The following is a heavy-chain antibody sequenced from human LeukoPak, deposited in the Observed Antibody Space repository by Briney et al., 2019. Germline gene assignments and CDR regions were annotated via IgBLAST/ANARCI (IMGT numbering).Heavy chain of an antibody. J-gene: IGHJ4*02. V-gene: IGHV4-59*01. CDR2: IYYSGST. D-gene: IGHD5-24*01. Sequence: SETLSLTCTVSGGSISSYYWSWIRQPPGKGLEWIGYIYYSGSTNYNPSLKSRVTISVDTSKNQFSLKLSSVTAADTAVYYCASGEMATRSFDYWGQGTLVTVSS. CDR1: GGSISSYY. CDR3: ASGEMATRSFDY.